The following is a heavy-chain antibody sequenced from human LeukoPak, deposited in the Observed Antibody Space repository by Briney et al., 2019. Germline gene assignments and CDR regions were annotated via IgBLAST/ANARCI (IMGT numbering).Heavy chain of an antibody. CDR3: ARGDWSNSWPRGYYFDN. CDR2: IYYTGNT. J-gene: IGHJ4*02. Sequence: PSETLSLTCTVSGGSISTSGYYWSWIRQHPGKGLEWIGYIYYTGNTRYNPSLKGRVTISVDTSKDQFSLNLSSVTAADTAVYYCARGDWSNSWPRGYYFDNWGQGTLVTVSS. CDR1: GGSISTSGYY. D-gene: IGHD6-19*01. V-gene: IGHV4-31*03.